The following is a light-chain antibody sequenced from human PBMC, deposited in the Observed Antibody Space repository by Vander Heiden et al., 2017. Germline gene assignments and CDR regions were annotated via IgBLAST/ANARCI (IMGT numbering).Light chain of an antibody. V-gene: IGLV1-44*01. CDR2: SKN. J-gene: IGLJ3*02. CDR1: SSTLGSNT. Sequence: QSVLPHPPSASGTPGQRVPISFSGTSSTLGSNTVNWDQPTPGTAPKLLSYSKNQRPSGVPGRFSGSKSGTSASLAISGLQSEDEADYYCAAWDDSLNGQWVFGGGTKLTVL. CDR3: AAWDDSLNGQWV.